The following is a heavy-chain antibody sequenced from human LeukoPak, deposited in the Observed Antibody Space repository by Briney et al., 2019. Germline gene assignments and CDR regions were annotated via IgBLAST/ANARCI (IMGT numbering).Heavy chain of an antibody. CDR2: IHPGDSDT. CDR3: ARKSSSFEH. J-gene: IGHJ4*02. CDR1: GYSFSTYW. Sequence: GESLKISCKASGYSFSTYWIDWVRQMPGKGLEWMGIIHPGDSDTTYSPSFQGQVTISADKVINTAYLQWSSLKAPDTAMYYCARKSSSFEHWGQGTLVTVSS. V-gene: IGHV5-51*01.